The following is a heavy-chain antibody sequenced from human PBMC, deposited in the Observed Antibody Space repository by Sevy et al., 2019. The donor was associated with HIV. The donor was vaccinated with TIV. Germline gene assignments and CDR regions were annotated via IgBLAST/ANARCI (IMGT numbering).Heavy chain of an antibody. CDR1: GGSSSGFY. CDR3: ARGRDRSSAFDY. J-gene: IGHJ4*02. D-gene: IGHD6-6*01. CDR2: INHSGST. V-gene: IGHV4-34*01. Sequence: SETLSLTCGVYGGSSSGFYWTWIRQPPGKGLEWIGEINHSGSTNYNPSLKSRVTMSVDASKTQFSLKLTSVTAADTAVYYCARGRDRSSAFDYWGQGTLVTVSS.